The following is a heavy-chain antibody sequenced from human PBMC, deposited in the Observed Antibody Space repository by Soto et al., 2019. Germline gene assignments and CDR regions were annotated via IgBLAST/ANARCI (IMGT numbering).Heavy chain of an antibody. CDR2: SIPIFGTA. D-gene: IGHD5-12*01. Sequence: GASVKVSCKASGGTFNNYPITWVRQAPGEGLEWMGGSIPIFGTANYAQNFQGRVTISVDGSTSTAYMELSSLRSEDTAVYYCARGRGYSGDDHYYYFDMDVWGQGTTVTVSS. CDR1: GGTFNNYP. J-gene: IGHJ6*02. V-gene: IGHV1-69*13. CDR3: ARGRGYSGDDHYYYFDMDV.